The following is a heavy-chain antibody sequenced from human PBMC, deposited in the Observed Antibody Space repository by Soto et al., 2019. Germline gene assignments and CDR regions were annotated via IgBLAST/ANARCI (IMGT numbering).Heavy chain of an antibody. V-gene: IGHV1-46*03. CDR2: INPSGGST. Sequence: ASVKVSCKASGYTFTSNYRHWVRQAPGQGLEWMGIINPSGGSTTYAQKFQGRVTMTRDTSTSTVYMELSSLRSEDTAVYYCARSAVVDPSGYFDYWGQGIMVTVSS. CDR3: ARSAVVDPSGYFDY. CDR1: GYTFTSNY. J-gene: IGHJ4*02.